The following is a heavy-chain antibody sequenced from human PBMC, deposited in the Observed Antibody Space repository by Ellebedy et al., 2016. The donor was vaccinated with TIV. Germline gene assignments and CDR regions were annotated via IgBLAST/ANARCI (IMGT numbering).Heavy chain of an antibody. CDR2: LNPSICST. CDR3: ARDQAEGRSSYY. CDR1: GYTFTSYY. Sequence: AASVKVSRKASGYTFTSYYMHWVRQAPGQGLEWMGILNPSICSTTYAQKFQGRVTMTRDTSTSTVYMELSSLRSEDTAVYYCARDQAEGRSSYYWGQGTLVTVSS. J-gene: IGHJ4*02. V-gene: IGHV1-46*01. D-gene: IGHD6-13*01.